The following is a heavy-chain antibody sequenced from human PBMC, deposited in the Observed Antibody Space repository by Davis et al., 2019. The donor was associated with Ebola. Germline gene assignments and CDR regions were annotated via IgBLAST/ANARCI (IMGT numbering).Heavy chain of an antibody. V-gene: IGHV4-39*02. CDR1: GGSISSGDYY. Sequence: PGGSLRLSCNVSGGSISSGDYYWSWIRQHPGKGLEWIGSIYYSGSTYYNPSLKSRVTISVDTSKNQFSLKLSSVTAADTAVYYCAREVGSDFDWLPTSYYYGMDVWGQGTTVTVSS. D-gene: IGHD3-9*01. CDR3: AREVGSDFDWLPTSYYYGMDV. CDR2: IYYSGST. J-gene: IGHJ6*02.